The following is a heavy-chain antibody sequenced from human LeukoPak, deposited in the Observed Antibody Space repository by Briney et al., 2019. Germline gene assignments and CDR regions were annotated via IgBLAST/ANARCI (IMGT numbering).Heavy chain of an antibody. Sequence: SETLSPTRAVSGGSISSSNWWSWVRQPPGKGLEWIGEIYHSGSTNYNSSLKSRVTISVDKSKNQFSLKLSSVTAADTAVYYCASPQYSSGWYGDGYWGQGTLVTVSS. J-gene: IGHJ4*02. D-gene: IGHD6-19*01. V-gene: IGHV4-4*02. CDR2: IYHSGST. CDR1: GGSISSSNW. CDR3: ASPQYSSGWYGDGY.